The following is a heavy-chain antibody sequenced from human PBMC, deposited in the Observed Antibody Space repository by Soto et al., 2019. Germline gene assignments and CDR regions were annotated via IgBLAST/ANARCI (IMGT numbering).Heavy chain of an antibody. Sequence: SGPTLVNPTQTLTLTCTFSGFSLSTSGVGVGWIRQSPGKALEWLAVIYWDDDKRYSPSLKSRLSITKDTSKNQVVLTMTNMDPVDTATYYCIQSRCGGDCLQSYASYYYYGMDVWGQGTTVTVSS. CDR1: GFSLSTSGVG. CDR2: IYWDDDK. V-gene: IGHV2-5*02. D-gene: IGHD2-21*02. J-gene: IGHJ6*02. CDR3: IQSRCGGDCLQSYASYYYYGMDV.